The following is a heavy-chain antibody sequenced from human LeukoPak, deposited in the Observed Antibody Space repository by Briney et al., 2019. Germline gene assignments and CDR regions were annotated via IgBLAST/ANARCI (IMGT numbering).Heavy chain of an antibody. V-gene: IGHV3-23*01. D-gene: IGHD3-22*01. CDR3: AKLSPRGSEVVVITSFDY. J-gene: IGHJ4*02. CDR2: ISGSGGST. Sequence: GGSLRLSCAASGFTFSSYAMSWVRQAPGKGLEWVSAISGSGGSTYYADSVKGRFTISRDNSKNTLYLQMNSLRAEDTAVYYCAKLSPRGSEVVVITSFDYWGQGTLVTVSP. CDR1: GFTFSSYA.